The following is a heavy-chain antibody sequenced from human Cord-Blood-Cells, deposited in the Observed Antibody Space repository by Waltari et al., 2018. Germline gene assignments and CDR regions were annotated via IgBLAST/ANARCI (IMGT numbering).Heavy chain of an antibody. D-gene: IGHD7-27*01. CDR2: INPNSGGT. J-gene: IGHJ3*02. V-gene: IGHV1-2*04. CDR1: GYTFTGYY. Sequence: QVQLVQSGAEVKKPGASVKVSCKASGYTFTGYYMHWVRQAPGQGLEWMGWINPNSGGTNYAQKFQGWVTMTRDTSISTAYMELSRLRSDDTAVYYCARDRILSGDPPKGDAFDIWGQGTMVTVSS. CDR3: ARDRILSGDPPKGDAFDI.